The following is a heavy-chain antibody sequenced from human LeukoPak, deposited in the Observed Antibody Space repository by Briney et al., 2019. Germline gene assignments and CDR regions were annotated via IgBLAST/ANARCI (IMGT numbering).Heavy chain of an antibody. V-gene: IGHV4-39*07. CDR3: ARVLAVAGSNWFDP. CDR1: GGSISSSSYY. J-gene: IGHJ5*02. CDR2: IYYSGST. D-gene: IGHD6-19*01. Sequence: PSETLSLTCTVSGGSISSSSYYWGWIRQPPGKGLEWIGSIYYSGSTYYNPSLKSRVTISVDTSKNQFSLKLSSVTAADTAVYYCARVLAVAGSNWFDPWGQGTLVTVSS.